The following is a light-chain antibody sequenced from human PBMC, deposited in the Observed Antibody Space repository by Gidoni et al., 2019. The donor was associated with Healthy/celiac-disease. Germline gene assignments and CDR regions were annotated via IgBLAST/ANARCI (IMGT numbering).Light chain of an antibody. Sequence: DIVLTQSPGTLSLSPGERATLSCRASQSVSSSYLAWHQQKPGQAPRLLIYGASSRATGIPDRFSGSGSGTDFTLTISRLEPEDFAVYYCQQYGSSPLTFGGGTKVEIK. CDR2: GAS. CDR3: QQYGSSPLT. V-gene: IGKV3-20*01. CDR1: QSVSSSY. J-gene: IGKJ4*01.